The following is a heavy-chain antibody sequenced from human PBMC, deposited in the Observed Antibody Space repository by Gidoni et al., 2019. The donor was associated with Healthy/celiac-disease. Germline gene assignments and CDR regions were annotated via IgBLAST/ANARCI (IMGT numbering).Heavy chain of an antibody. Sequence: EVQLLESGGGLVHPGGSLRPPCAASGFTFSSYAMSWFRQAPGKGLEWFSAIRGSGGSTYYADSVKGRFTISRDNSKNTLYLQMNSLRAEDTAVYYCAKVFGVVAPIWGQGTLVTVSS. CDR1: GFTFSSYA. CDR3: AKVFGVVAPI. D-gene: IGHD3-3*01. CDR2: IRGSGGST. J-gene: IGHJ4*02. V-gene: IGHV3-23*01.